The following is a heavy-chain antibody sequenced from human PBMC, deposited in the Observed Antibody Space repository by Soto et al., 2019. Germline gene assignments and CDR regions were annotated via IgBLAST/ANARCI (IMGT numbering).Heavy chain of an antibody. CDR2: IYYSGST. J-gene: IGHJ6*02. Sequence: QVQLQESGPGLVKPSQTLSLTCTVSGGSISSGDYYWSWIRQPPGKGLEWIGYIYYSGSTYYNPSLKSRVTISVDTSKNQCALKLSSVTAADTAVYYCARDRLGHYYYYGMDVWGQGTTVTVSS. CDR1: GGSISSGDYY. CDR3: ARDRLGHYYYYGMDV. D-gene: IGHD3-22*01. V-gene: IGHV4-30-4*01.